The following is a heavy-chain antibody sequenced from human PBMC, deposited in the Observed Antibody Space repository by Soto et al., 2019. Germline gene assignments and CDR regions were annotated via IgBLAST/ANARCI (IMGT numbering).Heavy chain of an antibody. V-gene: IGHV3-48*01. J-gene: IGHJ3*02. Sequence: PGGSLRLSCAASGFTFSSYSMNWVRQAPGKGLEWVSYISSSSSTIYYADSVKGRFTISRDNAKNSLYLQMNSLRAEDTAVYYCARDAVIVVVPAAGDDAFDIWGQGTMVTVSS. CDR1: GFTFSSYS. CDR2: ISSSSSTI. D-gene: IGHD2-2*01. CDR3: ARDAVIVVVPAAGDDAFDI.